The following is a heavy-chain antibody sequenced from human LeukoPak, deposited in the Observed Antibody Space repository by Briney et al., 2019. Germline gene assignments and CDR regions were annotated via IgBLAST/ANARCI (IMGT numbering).Heavy chain of an antibody. Sequence: GESLQISCKGSGYSFTSYWIGWVRQMPGKGLEWMGIIYPGDSDTRYSPSFQGQVTISADKSISTAYLQWSSLKASDTAMYYCARSYYDSSGYYYVPYYFDYWGQGALVTVSS. CDR1: GYSFTSYW. D-gene: IGHD3-22*01. CDR2: IYPGDSDT. CDR3: ARSYYDSSGYYYVPYYFDY. J-gene: IGHJ4*02. V-gene: IGHV5-51*01.